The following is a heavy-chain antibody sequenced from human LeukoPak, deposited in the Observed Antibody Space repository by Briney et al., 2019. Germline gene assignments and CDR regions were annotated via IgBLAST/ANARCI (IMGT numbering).Heavy chain of an antibody. CDR2: IIPIFGTA. CDR1: GGTFSSYA. CDR3: ARRWLQFQRNRFDP. J-gene: IGHJ5*02. Sequence: GASVKVSCKASGGTFSSYAISWVRQAPGQGLEWMGGIIPIFGTANYAQKFQGRVTITADESTSTAYMELSSLRSEDTAVYYCARRWLQFQRNRFDPWGQGTLVTVSS. V-gene: IGHV1-69*13. D-gene: IGHD5-24*01.